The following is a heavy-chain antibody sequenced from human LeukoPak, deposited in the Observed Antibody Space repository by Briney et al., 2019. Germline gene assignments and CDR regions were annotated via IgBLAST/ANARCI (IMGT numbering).Heavy chain of an antibody. J-gene: IGHJ4*02. Sequence: GGSLILSCTASGFTFSSYSMHWVRQAPGKGLEWVARINSDGGSTSYADSVKGRFTISRDNAKSTLYLQMNSLRAEHMAVYYCARSLRSEYYFDYWGQGTLVTVSS. D-gene: IGHD2/OR15-2a*01. CDR2: INSDGGST. CDR1: GFTFSSYS. CDR3: ARSLRSEYYFDY. V-gene: IGHV3-74*01.